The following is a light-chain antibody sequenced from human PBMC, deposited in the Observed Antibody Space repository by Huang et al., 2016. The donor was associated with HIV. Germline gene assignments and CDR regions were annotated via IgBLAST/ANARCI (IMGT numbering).Light chain of an antibody. J-gene: IGKJ4*01. V-gene: IGKV1-39*01. CDR2: AAS. CDR1: QTISTF. CDR3: QQTSSVPLT. Sequence: DIQMTQSPSSLSASVGDRISITCRASQTISTFLNWYQQKPGKAPKLLIYAASNLQSGVSSRFRGTGSGTLFTLTVTGLLPDDFATYFCQQTSSVPLTFGGGTRVEMK.